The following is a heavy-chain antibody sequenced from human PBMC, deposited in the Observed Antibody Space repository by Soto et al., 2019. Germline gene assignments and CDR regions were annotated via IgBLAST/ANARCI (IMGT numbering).Heavy chain of an antibody. CDR3: ARPPVDCSGGSCPDYYFDY. CDR1: GGTFSSYA. CDR2: IIPIFGTA. V-gene: IGHV1-69*13. Sequence: ASVKVSCKASGGTFSSYAISWVRQAPGQGLEWMGGIIPIFGTANYAQKFQGRVTITADESTSTAYMELSSLRSEDTAVYYCARPPVDCSGGSCPDYYFDYWGQGTLVTVS. D-gene: IGHD2-15*01. J-gene: IGHJ4*02.